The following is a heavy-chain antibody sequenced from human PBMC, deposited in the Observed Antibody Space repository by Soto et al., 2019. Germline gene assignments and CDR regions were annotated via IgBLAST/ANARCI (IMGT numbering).Heavy chain of an antibody. V-gene: IGHV3-9*01. CDR3: VKGLNYNFDNIGFHG. Sequence: EVQLVESGGGLVQPGRSLRLSCAASGFTFDDYAMHWVRQLPGKGLGWVSGISWNSGSAAYMDSVKGRFLISRDNAKKSLFLQMRSLRPEDTALYYCVKGLNYNFDNIGFHGWGQGTLVTVSS. J-gene: IGHJ4*02. D-gene: IGHD3-22*01. CDR1: GFTFDDYA. CDR2: ISWNSGSA.